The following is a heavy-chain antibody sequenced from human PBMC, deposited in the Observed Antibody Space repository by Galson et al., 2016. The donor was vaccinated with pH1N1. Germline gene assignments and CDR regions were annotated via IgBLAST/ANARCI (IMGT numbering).Heavy chain of an antibody. CDR2: ISLSGSYI. CDR3: LRDPARPRAYYFDF. J-gene: IGHJ4*02. CDR1: GFTFSGYS. Sequence: SLRLSCAASGFTFSGYSMNWVRQAPGKGLEWVSSISLSGSYIYYADSVKGRFTISRDNAKNSLYLHMSSLTAEDTAVYYCLRDPARPRAYYFDFCGQGTLATVSS. D-gene: IGHD6-6*01. V-gene: IGHV3-21*06.